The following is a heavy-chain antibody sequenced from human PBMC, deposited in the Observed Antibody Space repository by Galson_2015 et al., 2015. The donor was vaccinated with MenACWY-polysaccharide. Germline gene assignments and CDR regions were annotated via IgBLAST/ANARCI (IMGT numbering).Heavy chain of an antibody. Sequence: SLRLSCAASGFTFSSYSMNWVRQAPGKGLEWVSSISSSSSYIYYADSVRGRFTISRDNAKNSLYLQMNSLRAEDTAVYYCARDLWRGSSSVYYYYGMDVWGQGTTVTVSS. CDR2: ISSSSSYI. V-gene: IGHV3-21*01. J-gene: IGHJ6*02. CDR3: ARDLWRGSSSVYYYYGMDV. CDR1: GFTFSSYS. D-gene: IGHD6-6*01.